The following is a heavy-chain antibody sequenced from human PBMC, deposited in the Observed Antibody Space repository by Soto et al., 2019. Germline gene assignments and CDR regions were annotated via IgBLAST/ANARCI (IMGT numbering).Heavy chain of an antibody. CDR1: GFTFSNAW. J-gene: IGHJ4*02. D-gene: IGHD6-13*01. CDR3: TTAPYSSSWSDY. V-gene: IGHV3-15*01. Sequence: EVQLVESGGGLVKPGGSLRLSCAASGFTFSNAWMSWVRQAPGKGLEWVGRIKSKTDGGTTDYAALVKGRFTISRDDSKNTLYLQMNSLKTEDTAVYYCTTAPYSSSWSDYWGQGTLVTVSS. CDR2: IKSKTDGGTT.